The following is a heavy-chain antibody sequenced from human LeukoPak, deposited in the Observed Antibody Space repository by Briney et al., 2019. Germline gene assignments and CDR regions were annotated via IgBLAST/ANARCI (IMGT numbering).Heavy chain of an antibody. Sequence: GGSLRLSCAASGFPFTSYWMVWVRQAPGKGLEWVANIKPDGSETYYVDSVKGRFTVTRDNAQSSLHLQMDSLRGEDTAVYYCLAGGGYWGQGTLVTVSS. V-gene: IGHV3-7*01. D-gene: IGHD3-10*01. CDR3: LAGGGY. J-gene: IGHJ4*02. CDR2: IKPDGSET. CDR1: GFPFTSYW.